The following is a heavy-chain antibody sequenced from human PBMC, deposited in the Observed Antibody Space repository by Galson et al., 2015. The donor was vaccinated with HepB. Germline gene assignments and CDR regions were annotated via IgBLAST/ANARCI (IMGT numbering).Heavy chain of an antibody. J-gene: IGHJ3*01. CDR1: GFTFRSYS. CDR3: TRDQRAVTDHDAFDV. V-gene: IGHV3-21*06. CDR2: LSPTRWTK. Sequence: SLRPSCAASGFTFRSYSMNWVRLAPGPGLEWVSSLSPTRWTKHSADSVKGRFTTSRDNGKNTLYLEMSSLKVEDTAVYYCTRDQRAVTDHDAFDVWGQGTMVAVSS.